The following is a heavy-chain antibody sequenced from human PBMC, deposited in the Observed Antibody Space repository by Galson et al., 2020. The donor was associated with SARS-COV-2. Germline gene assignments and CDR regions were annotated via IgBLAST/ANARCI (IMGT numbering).Heavy chain of an antibody. D-gene: IGHD3-3*01. J-gene: IGHJ6*03. CDR1: GGTFSSYA. V-gene: IGHV1-69*13. CDR3: ARGLGTIFGVGKYYYYMDV. CDR2: IIPIFGTA. Sequence: SVKVSCKASGGTFSSYAISWVRQAPGQGLKWMGGIIPIFGTANYAQKFQGRVTITADESTSTAYMELSSLRSEDTAVYYCARGLGTIFGVGKYYYYMDVWGKGTTVTVSS.